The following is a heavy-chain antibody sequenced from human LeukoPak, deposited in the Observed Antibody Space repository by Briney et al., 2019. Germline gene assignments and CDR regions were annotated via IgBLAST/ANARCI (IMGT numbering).Heavy chain of an antibody. D-gene: IGHD3-3*01. CDR3: AREYGDYDFWSGYRPNYYYYYYMDV. Sequence: GGSLRLSCAASGFTFSSYGMHWVRQAPGKGLEWVGRTRNKANSYTTEYAASVKGRFTISRDDSKNSLYLQMNSLKTEDTAVYYCAREYGDYDFWSGYRPNYYYYYYMDVWGKGTPVTVSS. J-gene: IGHJ6*03. CDR1: GFTFSSYG. CDR2: TRNKANSYTT. V-gene: IGHV3-72*01.